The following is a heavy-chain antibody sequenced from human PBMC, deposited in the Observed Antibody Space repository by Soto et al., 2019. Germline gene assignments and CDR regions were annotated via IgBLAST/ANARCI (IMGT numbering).Heavy chain of an antibody. CDR2: INPSGST. CDR1: GGSFSGYY. Sequence: PSETLSLTCAVYGGSFSGYYWSWILHPPGKGLQWIGEINPSGSTNYNQSLTSRVTITVDTSNNQFFLKLRSVTAADTAVYYCARYSSSSSGWFDPWGQGTLVTVSS. CDR3: ARYSSSSSGWFDP. J-gene: IGHJ5*02. D-gene: IGHD6-13*01. V-gene: IGHV4-34*01.